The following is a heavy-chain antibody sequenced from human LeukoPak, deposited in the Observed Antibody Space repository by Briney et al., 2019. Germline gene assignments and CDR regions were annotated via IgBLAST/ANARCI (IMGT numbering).Heavy chain of an antibody. CDR3: ARDNYYDSSGYYVFDI. Sequence: ASVKVSCKASGYTFTGYYMHWVRQAPGQGLERMGWINPNSGGTNYAQKFQGRVTMTRDTSISTAYMELSRLRSDDTAVYYCARDNYYDSSGYYVFDIWGQGTMVTVSS. V-gene: IGHV1-2*02. CDR1: GYTFTGYY. D-gene: IGHD3-22*01. CDR2: INPNSGGT. J-gene: IGHJ3*02.